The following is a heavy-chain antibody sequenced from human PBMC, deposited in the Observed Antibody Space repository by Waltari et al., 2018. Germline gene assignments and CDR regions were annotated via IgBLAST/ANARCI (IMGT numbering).Heavy chain of an antibody. Sequence: QLQLQESGPGLVKPSETLSLTCTVSGGSISSSSYYWGWIRQPPGKGLEWIGSIYYSGGTYYNPSLKSRVTISVDTSKNQFSLKLSSVTAADTAVYYCARAAGIAAAGINWFDPWGQGTLVTVSS. V-gene: IGHV4-39*07. D-gene: IGHD6-13*01. CDR1: GGSISSSSYY. CDR3: ARAAGIAAAGINWFDP. CDR2: IYYSGGT. J-gene: IGHJ5*02.